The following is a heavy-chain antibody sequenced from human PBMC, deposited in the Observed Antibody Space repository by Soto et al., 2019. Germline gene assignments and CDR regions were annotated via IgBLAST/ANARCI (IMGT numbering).Heavy chain of an antibody. CDR3: ARRGSWRDVDY. CDR1: GYSFTSYW. V-gene: IGHV5-51*01. D-gene: IGHD6-13*01. Sequence: GESLKISCTGSGYSFTSYWIGWVRQMPGKGLEWMGIIYPGDSDTRYSPSFQGQVTISADKSIITAYLQWSSLKASDTAMYYCARRGSWRDVDYWDQGPLVTVSS. J-gene: IGHJ4*02. CDR2: IYPGDSDT.